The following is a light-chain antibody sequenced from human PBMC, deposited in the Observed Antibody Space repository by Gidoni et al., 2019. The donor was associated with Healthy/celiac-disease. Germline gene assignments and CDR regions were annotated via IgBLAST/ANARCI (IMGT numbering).Light chain of an antibody. CDR3: QQYNSYPVT. CDR2: KAS. J-gene: IGKJ3*01. CDR1: QSISSW. V-gene: IGKV1-5*03. Sequence: DIQMTQSPSTLSASVGDRVTITCRASQSISSWLAWYQQKPGKAPKLLIDKASSLESGVPSRFSGSGSGTEFTLTISSLQPDDFATYYCQQYNSYPVTFGPGTKVDIK.